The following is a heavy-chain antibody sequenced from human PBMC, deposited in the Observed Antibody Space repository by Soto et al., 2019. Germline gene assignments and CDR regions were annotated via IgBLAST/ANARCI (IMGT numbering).Heavy chain of an antibody. Sequence: GGSLRLSCAASGFTFSSYAMHWVRQAPGKGLEWVAVISYDGSNKYYADSVKGRFTISRDNSKNTLYLQMNSLRAEDTAVYYCAREASDYDSSGYFDYWGQGTLVTVSS. CDR3: AREASDYDSSGYFDY. CDR2: ISYDGSNK. J-gene: IGHJ4*02. D-gene: IGHD3-22*01. V-gene: IGHV3-30-3*01. CDR1: GFTFSSYA.